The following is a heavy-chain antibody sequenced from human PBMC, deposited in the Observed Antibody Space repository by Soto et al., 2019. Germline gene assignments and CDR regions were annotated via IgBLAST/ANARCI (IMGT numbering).Heavy chain of an antibody. CDR3: ARDLVVGATPGDY. J-gene: IGHJ4*02. D-gene: IGHD1-26*01. V-gene: IGHV4-4*07. Sequence: QVQLQESGPRLVKPSETLSLTCTVSGGSISSNSWSWIRQPAGTGLEWIGHIYTSGSTNYNPSLKSRVTMSVDTSKNQFSLKLSSVTAADTAMYYCARDLVVGATPGDYWGQGTLVTVSS. CDR1: GGSISSNS. CDR2: IYTSGST.